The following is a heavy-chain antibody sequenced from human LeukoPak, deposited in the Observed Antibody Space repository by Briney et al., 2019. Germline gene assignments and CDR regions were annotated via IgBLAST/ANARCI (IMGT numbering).Heavy chain of an antibody. D-gene: IGHD2-2*01. J-gene: IGHJ6*02. V-gene: IGHV3-13*01. CDR3: ARGRCSSSSCYASVNGLDV. CDR2: LHTGGNT. CDR1: GFTFSDYD. Sequence: GSLRLSCAASGFTFSDYDMHWVRQLTGKGLEWVSVLHTGGNTYYSGSVKGRFATSRENAQNSLYLQMNNLRAGDTAVYYCARGRCSSSSCYASVNGLDVWSQATPVTVSS.